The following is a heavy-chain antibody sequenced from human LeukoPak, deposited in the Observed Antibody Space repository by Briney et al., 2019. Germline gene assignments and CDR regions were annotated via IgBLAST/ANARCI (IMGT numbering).Heavy chain of an antibody. V-gene: IGHV3-23*01. CDR1: GFTFSSYA. CDR2: ITGSGSGT. J-gene: IGHJ5*02. D-gene: IGHD3-16*01. CDR3: ARGGTWAPNWFDP. Sequence: PGGSLRLSCAASGFTFSSYAMSWVRQAPGKGLECVSVITGSGSGTYYADSVKGRFTISRDNAKNSVYLQMNSLRAEDTAVYYCARGGTWAPNWFDPWGQGTLVTVSS.